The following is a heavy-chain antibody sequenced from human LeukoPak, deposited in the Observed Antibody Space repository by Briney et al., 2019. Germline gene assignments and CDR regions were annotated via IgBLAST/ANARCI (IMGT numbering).Heavy chain of an antibody. CDR2: ISSSSSTI. CDR3: ARVYGDHGNFYGMDV. J-gene: IGHJ6*02. Sequence: PGGSLRLSCAASGFTFSSYSMNWVRQAPGKGLEWVSSISSSSSTIYYADSVKGRFTISRDNAKNSLYLQMNSLRAEDTAVYYCARVYGDHGNFYGMDVWGQGTTVTVSS. D-gene: IGHD4-17*01. V-gene: IGHV3-48*04. CDR1: GFTFSSYS.